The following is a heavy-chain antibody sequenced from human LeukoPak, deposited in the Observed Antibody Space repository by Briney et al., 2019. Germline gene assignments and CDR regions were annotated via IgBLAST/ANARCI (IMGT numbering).Heavy chain of an antibody. CDR3: ARGRPHGNDY. CDR1: GFTFSSCW. CDR2: IASDGSST. J-gene: IGHJ4*02. Sequence: GGSLRLSCAASGFTFSSCWMNWVRQAPGKGLVWVSRIASDGSSTTYADSVKGRFSISRDNAKNTLYLQMNSLRVEDTAVYYCARGRPHGNDYWGQGTLVTVSS. D-gene: IGHD4-23*01. V-gene: IGHV3-74*01.